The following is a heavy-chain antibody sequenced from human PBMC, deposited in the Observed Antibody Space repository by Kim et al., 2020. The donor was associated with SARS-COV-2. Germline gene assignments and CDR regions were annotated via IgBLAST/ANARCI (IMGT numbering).Heavy chain of an antibody. CDR1: GFTFSNAW. J-gene: IGHJ4*02. CDR2: IKSKTDGGTT. D-gene: IGHD6-19*01. CDR3: TTEGIAVADYPFDY. V-gene: IGHV3-15*01. Sequence: GGSLRLSCAASGFTFSNAWMSWVRQAPGKGLEWVGRIKSKTDGGTTDYAAPVKGRFTISRDDSKNTLYLQMNSLKTEDTAVYYCTTEGIAVADYPFDYWGQGTLVTVSS.